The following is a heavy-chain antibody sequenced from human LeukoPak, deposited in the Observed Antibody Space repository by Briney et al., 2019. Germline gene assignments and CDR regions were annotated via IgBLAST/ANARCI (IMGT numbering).Heavy chain of an antibody. CDR1: GVSISSSTYY. J-gene: IGHJ4*02. D-gene: IGHD3-10*01. CDR3: ARKPIFGSGRPWYYFDY. CDR2: ISYSRAT. V-gene: IGHV4-39*01. Sequence: SETLSLTCTVSGVSISSSTYYWGWIRQPPEKGLEWIASISYSRATYYNPSLKSRVTISLDTSKNQFSLNLSSVTAADTAVYFCARKPIFGSGRPWYYFDYWGQGSLVTVSS.